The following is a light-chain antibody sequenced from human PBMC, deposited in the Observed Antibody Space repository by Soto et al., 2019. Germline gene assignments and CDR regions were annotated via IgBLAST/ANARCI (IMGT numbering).Light chain of an antibody. CDR2: GAS. CDR3: HQYKDCPPLT. J-gene: IGKJ4*02. Sequence: EIVLTQSPATLSVSPGERATLSCRASQSVSSNFAGYHQKPAQAPRLLLYGASTRATGIPARRSGSGSGREYYLTNSSLQYDDFAVYYCHQYKDCPPLTVGGGTKVDLK. CDR1: QSVSSN. V-gene: IGKV3-15*01.